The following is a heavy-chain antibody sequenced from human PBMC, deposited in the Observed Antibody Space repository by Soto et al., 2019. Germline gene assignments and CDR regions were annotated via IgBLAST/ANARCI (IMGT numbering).Heavy chain of an antibody. V-gene: IGHV3-74*01. Sequence: LRLSCAASGFPFSTYWMHWVRQAPGKGPVWVSRINNDGSATRYADSVKGRFTISRDNAKNTLYLQMNSLRAEDTAVYYCASQGLYYYGLDVWGQGTTVTVSS. J-gene: IGHJ6*02. CDR3: ASQGLYYYGLDV. CDR2: INNDGSAT. CDR1: GFPFSTYW.